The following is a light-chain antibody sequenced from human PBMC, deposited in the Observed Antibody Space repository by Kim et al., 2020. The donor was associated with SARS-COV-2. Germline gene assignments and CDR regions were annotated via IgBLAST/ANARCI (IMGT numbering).Light chain of an antibody. Sequence: SYELTQPPSVSVSPGQTVSIPCSGDKLGDKYVSWYQQRPGQSPALVIYRDNKRPSGIPERFSGSNSGNTATLTISGTHAMDEADYYCQAWDSSTFYVFGTGTKVTVL. CDR3: QAWDSSTFYV. V-gene: IGLV3-1*01. CDR2: RDN. CDR1: KLGDKY. J-gene: IGLJ1*01.